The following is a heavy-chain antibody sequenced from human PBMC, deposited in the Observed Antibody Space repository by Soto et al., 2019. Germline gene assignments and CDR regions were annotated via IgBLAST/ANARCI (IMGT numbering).Heavy chain of an antibody. V-gene: IGHV3-23*01. D-gene: IGHD2-21*02. J-gene: IGHJ5*02. CDR1: GFTFSSYT. Sequence: GVSLRLSCAASGFTFSSYTMSWVRQAPGKGLEWVSGISATGGSTHYADSVKGRFTFSRDNSKNTLYLQMNSLRAEDTAVYYCAKGFIRDCGGDCTVDTWGQGTLVTVSS. CDR2: ISATGGST. CDR3: AKGFIRDCGGDCTVDT.